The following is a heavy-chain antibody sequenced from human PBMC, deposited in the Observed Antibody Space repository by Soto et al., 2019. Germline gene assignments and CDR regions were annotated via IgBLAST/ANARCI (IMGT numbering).Heavy chain of an antibody. V-gene: IGHV3-21*01. J-gene: IGHJ4*02. CDR2: ISSSSSYI. CDR3: ARWSGYSGYVDY. Sequence: GGSLRLSCAASGFTFSIYSMNWVRQAPGKGLEWVSSISSSSSYIYYADSVKGRFTISRDNAKNSLYLQMNSLRAEDTAVYYCARWSGYSGYVDYWGQGTLVTVSS. D-gene: IGHD5-12*01. CDR1: GFTFSIYS.